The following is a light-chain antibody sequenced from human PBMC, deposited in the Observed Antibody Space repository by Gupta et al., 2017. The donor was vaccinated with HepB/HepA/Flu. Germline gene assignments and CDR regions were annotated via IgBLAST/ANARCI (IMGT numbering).Light chain of an antibody. V-gene: IGLV1-44*01. CDR1: SSNVGSKN. CDR3: AAWDESLNGVV. J-gene: IGLJ2*01. Sequence: QSVLTQSPSLSGPPGQRVTISCSGSSSNVGSKNVNWYQQRPGRAPKLLIYYNDERPSGVPDRFSGSKSDTSASLAISGLQSEDEADYYCAAWDESLNGVVFGGGTKLTVL. CDR2: YND.